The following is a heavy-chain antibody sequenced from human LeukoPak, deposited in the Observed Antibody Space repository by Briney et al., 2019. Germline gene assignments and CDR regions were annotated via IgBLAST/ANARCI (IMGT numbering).Heavy chain of an antibody. CDR3: ASSEWELRGMAIDY. V-gene: IGHV4-61*02. CDR1: GASISSGSYY. D-gene: IGHD1-26*01. J-gene: IGHJ4*02. Sequence: SETLSLTCTVSGASISSGSYYLSWIRQPAGKGLKWIGRIYTSGTTNYNPSLKSRVTISVDTSKNQVSLKLSSVTAADTAVYYCASSEWELRGMAIDYWGQGTLVTVSS. CDR2: IYTSGTT.